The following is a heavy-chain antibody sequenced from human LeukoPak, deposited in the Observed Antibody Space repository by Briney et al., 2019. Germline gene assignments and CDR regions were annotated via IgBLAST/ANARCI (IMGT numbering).Heavy chain of an antibody. V-gene: IGHV4-4*07. J-gene: IGHJ5*02. CDR1: GGSISSYY. CDR3: AREGGSYNCFDP. D-gene: IGHD1-26*01. CDR2: IYPSGST. Sequence: PSETLSLTCTASGGSISSYYWNWIRQPAGKGLEWIGRIYPSGSTDYNPSLKSRITMSVDTSKNQFSLKLSSVTAADTAVYYCAREGGSYNCFDPWGQGTLVTVSS.